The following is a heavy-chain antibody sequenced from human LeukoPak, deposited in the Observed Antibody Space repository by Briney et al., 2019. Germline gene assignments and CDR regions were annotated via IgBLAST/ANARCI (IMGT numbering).Heavy chain of an antibody. D-gene: IGHD1-26*01. CDR3: ARGPIVGARAPDPVIDY. CDR1: GYTFTGYY. J-gene: IGHJ4*02. CDR2: INPNSGGT. V-gene: IGHV1-2*02. Sequence: GASVKVSCKASGYTFTGYYMHWVRQAPGQGLEWMGWINPNSGGTNYAQKFQGRVTMTRDTSISTAYMELSRLRSDDTAVYYCARGPIVGARAPDPVIDYWGQGTLVTVSS.